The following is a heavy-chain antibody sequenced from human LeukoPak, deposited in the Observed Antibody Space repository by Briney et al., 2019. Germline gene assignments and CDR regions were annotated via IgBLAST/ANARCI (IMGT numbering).Heavy chain of an antibody. Sequence: PSESLSLTCTVSGASISSSSYDWGWIRQPPWKGLEWIGNIYYTGSTYYNPSLKSRVTISVDRSKNQFSLKLSSVTAADTAVYYCARLSAAGTISVDSWGQGTLVTVSS. D-gene: IGHD6-13*01. V-gene: IGHV4-39*01. CDR2: IYYTGST. CDR3: ARLSAAGTISVDS. J-gene: IGHJ4*02. CDR1: GASISSSSYD.